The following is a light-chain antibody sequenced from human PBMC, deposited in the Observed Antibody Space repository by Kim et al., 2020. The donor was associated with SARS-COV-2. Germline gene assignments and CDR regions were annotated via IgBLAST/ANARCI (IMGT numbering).Light chain of an antibody. CDR2: KTS. J-gene: IGKJ1*01. CDR3: QQYKSYSWT. V-gene: IGKV1-5*03. CDR1: ESSSKG. Sequence: DIQMTQSPSTLSASIGDRITITCRASESSSKGVAWYQQKPGTAPKLLIYKTSNLESGVPSRFSGSGSGTEFTLTISSLQPEDFATYYCQQYKSYSWTFGQGTKVDIK.